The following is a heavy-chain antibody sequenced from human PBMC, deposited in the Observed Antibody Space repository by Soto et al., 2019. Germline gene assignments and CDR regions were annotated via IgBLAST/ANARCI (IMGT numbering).Heavy chain of an antibody. D-gene: IGHD3-3*01. CDR2: ISVSGGTT. CDR3: AKNDVDFWTLMDV. Sequence: EVQLLESGGSLVQSGGSLRLSCAASGFTFSSYGMSWVRQAPGKGLEWVSSISVSGGTTHYADSVKGRFIISRDKSKSTLYLQMNSLRAEDTAVYYCAKNDVDFWTLMDVWGQGTTVTVSS. V-gene: IGHV3-23*01. CDR1: GFTFSSYG. J-gene: IGHJ6*02.